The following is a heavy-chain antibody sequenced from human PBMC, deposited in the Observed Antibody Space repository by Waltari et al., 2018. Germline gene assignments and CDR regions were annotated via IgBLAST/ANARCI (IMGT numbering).Heavy chain of an antibody. CDR2: IKKDGSEE. Sequence: EVKLVESGGGLVPPGGSLSLLCAASGFTISSYWMSWVRQAPGKGLEWVANIKKDGSEEYYVDSVRGRFTISRDNAKNSLYLQMNSLRPEDTAVYYCARDQWFAFDIWGQGTMVTVSS. D-gene: IGHD3-22*01. V-gene: IGHV3-7*01. J-gene: IGHJ3*02. CDR1: GFTISSYW. CDR3: ARDQWFAFDI.